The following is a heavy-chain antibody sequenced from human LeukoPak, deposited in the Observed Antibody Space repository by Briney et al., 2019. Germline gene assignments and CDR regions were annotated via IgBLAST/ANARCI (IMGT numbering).Heavy chain of an antibody. CDR2: ISYDGGNK. V-gene: IGHV3-30*03. CDR3: ARDSHPYSSSWYQTIDY. J-gene: IGHJ4*02. Sequence: PGRSLRLSCAASGFTFSSNDIHWVRQAPGKGLEWVVVISYDGGNKYYADSVKGRFTISRDNSKNTLYLQMNSLRAEDTAVYYCARDSHPYSSSWYQTIDYWGQGTLVTVSS. D-gene: IGHD6-13*01. CDR1: GFTFSSND.